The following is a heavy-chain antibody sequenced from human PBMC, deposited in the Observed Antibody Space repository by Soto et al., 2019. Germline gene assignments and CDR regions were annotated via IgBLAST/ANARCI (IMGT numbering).Heavy chain of an antibody. CDR3: ARDGHGDYVH. J-gene: IGHJ4*02. Sequence: SETLSLTCTVSGGSISSGDYYWSWIRQPPGKGLEWIGYTYYSGSTYYNPSLKSRVTISVDTSKNQFSLKLSSVTAADTAVYYCARDGHGDYVHWGQGTLVTVSS. V-gene: IGHV4-30-4*01. CDR2: TYYSGST. CDR1: GGSISSGDYY. D-gene: IGHD4-17*01.